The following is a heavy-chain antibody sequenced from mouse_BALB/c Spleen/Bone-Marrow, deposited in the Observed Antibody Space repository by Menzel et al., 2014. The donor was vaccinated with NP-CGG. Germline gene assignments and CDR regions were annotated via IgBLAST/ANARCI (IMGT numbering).Heavy chain of an antibody. CDR3: ARQESTTRNAWFAY. V-gene: IGHV5-6*01. CDR1: GFTFSSYG. D-gene: IGHD2-14*01. Sequence: EVKLMESGGDLVKPGGSLKLSCAASGFTFSSYGMSWVRQTPDKRLEWVATISSGGSYTYYPDSVKGRFTIARDNAKNTLYLQMSSLKSEDTAMYYCARQESTTRNAWFAYWGQGTLVTVSA. CDR2: ISSGGSYT. J-gene: IGHJ3*01.